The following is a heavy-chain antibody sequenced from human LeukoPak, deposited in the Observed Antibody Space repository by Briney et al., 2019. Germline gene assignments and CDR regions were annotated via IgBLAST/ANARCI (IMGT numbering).Heavy chain of an antibody. D-gene: IGHD5-18*01. V-gene: IGHV1-3*01. CDR1: GYTFTSYA. CDR3: ARDTAMDQYYFDY. CDR2: INAGNGNT. Sequence: ASVKVSCKASGYTFTSYAMHWVRQAPGQRLEWMGWINAGNGNTKYSQKFQGRVTITRDTSASTAYMELSSLRSEDTAVYYCARDTAMDQYYFDYWGQGTLVTVSS. J-gene: IGHJ4*02.